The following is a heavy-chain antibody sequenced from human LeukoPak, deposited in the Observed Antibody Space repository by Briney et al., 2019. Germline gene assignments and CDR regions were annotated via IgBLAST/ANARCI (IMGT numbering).Heavy chain of an antibody. J-gene: IGHJ5*02. CDR2: MNPNSGNT. CDR3: ARGRGSGHKENWFDP. D-gene: IGHD6-19*01. CDR1: GYTFTTYD. V-gene: IGHV1-8*01. Sequence: ASVKVSCKASGYTFTTYDINWVRQATGQGLEWMGWMNPNSGNTGYTQKFQGRVTMTRNTSISTAYMELSSLRSGDTAAYYCARGRGSGHKENWFDPWGQGTLVTVSS.